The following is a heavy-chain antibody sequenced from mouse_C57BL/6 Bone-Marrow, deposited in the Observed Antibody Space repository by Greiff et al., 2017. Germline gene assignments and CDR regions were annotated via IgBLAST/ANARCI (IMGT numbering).Heavy chain of an antibody. CDR3: ARDYGSSYRFAY. CDR1: GYSFTGYF. D-gene: IGHD1-1*01. CDR2: INPYNGDT. V-gene: IGHV1-20*01. Sequence: VQLKESGPELVKPGDSVKISCKASGYSFTGYFMNWVMQSHGKSLEWIGRINPYNGDTFYNQKFKGKATLTVDKSSSTAHMELRSLTSEDSAVYYCARDYGSSYRFAYWGQGTLVTVSA. J-gene: IGHJ3*01.